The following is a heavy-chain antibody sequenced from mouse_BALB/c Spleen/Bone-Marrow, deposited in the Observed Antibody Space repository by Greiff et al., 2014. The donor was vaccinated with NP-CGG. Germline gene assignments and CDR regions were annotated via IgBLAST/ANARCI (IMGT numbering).Heavy chain of an antibody. CDR2: ISDGGTYT. CDR1: GFTFSDFY. J-gene: IGHJ4*01. Sequence: VQLKHSGGGLVKPGGSLKLSCAASGFTFSDFYMFWFRQTPEKRLEWVASISDGGTYTYYPDSVKGRFTISRDNAKNNPYLQMSSLKSEDTAMYYCARSGERYGAMDYWGQGTSVTVSS. V-gene: IGHV5-4*02. CDR3: ARSGERYGAMDY. D-gene: IGHD1-1*02.